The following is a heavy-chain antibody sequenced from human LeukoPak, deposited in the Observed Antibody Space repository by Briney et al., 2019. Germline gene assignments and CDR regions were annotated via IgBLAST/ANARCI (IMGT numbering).Heavy chain of an antibody. J-gene: IGHJ4*02. CDR1: GYSISSGYY. CDR3: ARGNYSSAY. V-gene: IGHV4-38-2*02. CDR2: IYTSGST. D-gene: IGHD3-22*01. Sequence: SETLSLTCTVSGYSISSGYYWGWIRQPPGKGLEWIGRIYTSGSTNYNPSLKSRVTMSVDTSKNQFSLKLSSVTAADTAMYYCARGNYSSAYWGRGTLVIVSS.